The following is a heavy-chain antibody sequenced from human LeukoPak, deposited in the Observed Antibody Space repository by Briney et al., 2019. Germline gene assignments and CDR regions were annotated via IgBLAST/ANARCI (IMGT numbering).Heavy chain of an antibody. V-gene: IGHV1-18*01. CDR2: ISAYNGNT. Sequence: ASVKVSCKASGYTLTSYGISWVRQAPGQGLEWMGWISAYNGNTNYAQKFQGRVTITRSFSKNTAYMELSSLRSEDTAVYYCARSLTDEVDAFDIWGQGTVVTVSS. CDR1: GYTLTSYG. CDR3: ARSLTDEVDAFDI. J-gene: IGHJ3*02.